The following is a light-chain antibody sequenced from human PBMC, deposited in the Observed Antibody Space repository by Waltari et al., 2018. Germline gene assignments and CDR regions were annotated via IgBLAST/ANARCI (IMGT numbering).Light chain of an antibody. CDR2: YDE. J-gene: IGLJ3*02. CDR3: AAWDDSLSGWV. V-gene: IGLV1-36*01. CDR1: SSNIGNNA. Sequence: QSVLTQPPSVSEAPRQRVTISCSGSSSNIGNNAVNWYQQLPGKAPKLLIYYDELMPSGVSDRFFCSKSGTSASLAISGLQSEDEADYDCAAWDDSLSGWVFGGGTKLTVL.